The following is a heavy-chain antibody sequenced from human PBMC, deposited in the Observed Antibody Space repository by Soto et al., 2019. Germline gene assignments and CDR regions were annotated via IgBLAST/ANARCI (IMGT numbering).Heavy chain of an antibody. CDR1: GASISSGDYF. CDR2: IYDSGSS. Sequence: SETLSLTCTVSGASISSGDYFWSWIGQSPGKGLQWIGYIYDSGSSYYNPSLKSRVTMSLDTSKNQFSLKLSSVTAADTAVYYCAREKGYISGPKNFDYWGQGTLVTVSS. CDR3: AREKGYISGPKNFDY. V-gene: IGHV4-30-4*01. J-gene: IGHJ4*02. D-gene: IGHD5-12*01.